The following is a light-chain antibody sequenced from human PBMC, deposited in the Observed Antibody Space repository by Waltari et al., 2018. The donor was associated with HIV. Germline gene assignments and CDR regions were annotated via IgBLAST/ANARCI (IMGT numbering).Light chain of an antibody. CDR3: TSCKINRTPLYV. J-gene: IGLJ1*01. CDR2: DVS. CDR1: SSDVGAYKY. V-gene: IGLV2-14*03. Sequence: QSALTQPASVSGSPGQSITISCTGTSSDVGAYKYVSWYQQHPGKAPKLIIYDVSHRPSGISNRFSGSKSGNTASLTISGLQPEDEADYYCTSCKINRTPLYVFGTGTKVTVL.